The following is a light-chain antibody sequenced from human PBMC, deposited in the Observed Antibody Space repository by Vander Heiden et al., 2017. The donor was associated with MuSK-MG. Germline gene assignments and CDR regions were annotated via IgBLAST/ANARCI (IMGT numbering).Light chain of an antibody. Sequence: QSVLTPPPSVSWAPGQSVPISCTGSSSNIGPGYDVHCYQQLPGTAPKLLIYGNSNRPSGGPDRFYGSKSGTSATLAIAGLQAEEEEDYYCQSYDRSPSADVVFGGGTKLTVL. CDR1: SSNIGPGYD. V-gene: IGLV1-40*01. J-gene: IGLJ2*01. CDR3: QSYDRSPSADVV. CDR2: GNS.